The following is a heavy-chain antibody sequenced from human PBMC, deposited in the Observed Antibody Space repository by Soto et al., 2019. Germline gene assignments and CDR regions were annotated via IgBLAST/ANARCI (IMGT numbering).Heavy chain of an antibody. Sequence: SETLSLTCSVSGGSVSNKTYYWSWIRQPPGKRLGWIGYVYYSGTTNYNPSLKSRVAISVDLSKNQFSLRLSSVTTADTALYYCARTTAVPNTLRSRYFFDYWGQGTLVTVSS. CDR1: GGSVSNKTYY. CDR3: ARTTAVPNTLRSRYFFDY. D-gene: IGHD4-17*01. V-gene: IGHV4-61*01. J-gene: IGHJ4*02. CDR2: VYYSGTT.